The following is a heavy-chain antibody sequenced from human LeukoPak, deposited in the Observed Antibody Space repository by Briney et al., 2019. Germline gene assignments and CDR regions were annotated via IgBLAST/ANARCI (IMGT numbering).Heavy chain of an antibody. CDR1: GGSISSYY. Sequence: SETLSLTCTVSGGSISSYYWSWIRQPPGKGLEWIGYIYYSGSTNYNPSLKSRVTISVDTSKNQFSLKLSSVTAADTAVYYCARDYYGSGSYRAVDFWGQGTLVTVSS. CDR2: IYYSGST. CDR3: ARDYYGSGSYRAVDF. J-gene: IGHJ4*02. V-gene: IGHV4-59*01. D-gene: IGHD3-10*01.